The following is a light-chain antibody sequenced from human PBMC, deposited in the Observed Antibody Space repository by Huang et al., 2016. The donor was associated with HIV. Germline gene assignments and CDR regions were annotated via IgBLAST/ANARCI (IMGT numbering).Light chain of an antibody. CDR1: QTLNTH. CDR2: DAS. CDR3: QQRVNGLT. Sequence: EIVLTQSPATLSFFPGQRVSLSCRASQTLNTHLAWYQQRPGQPPRLLIYDASSRVPGVAARFSGSGSGTDFTLTISSLESEDFATYYCQQRVNGLTFGGGTKV. J-gene: IGKJ4*01. V-gene: IGKV3-11*01.